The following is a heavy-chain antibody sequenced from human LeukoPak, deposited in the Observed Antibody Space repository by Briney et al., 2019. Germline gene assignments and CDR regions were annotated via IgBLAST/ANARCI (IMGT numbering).Heavy chain of an antibody. Sequence: PSETLSLTCTVSGRSISTYYWSWIRQPPGKGLEWIGYIYYSGSTNYNPSLKSRVTISVDTSKNQLSLKLSSVTAADTAVYYCARGATSVSYFDSRGQGTLVTVSS. J-gene: IGHJ4*02. CDR2: IYYSGST. CDR3: ARGATSVSYFDS. V-gene: IGHV4-59*01. D-gene: IGHD2-8*01. CDR1: GRSISTYY.